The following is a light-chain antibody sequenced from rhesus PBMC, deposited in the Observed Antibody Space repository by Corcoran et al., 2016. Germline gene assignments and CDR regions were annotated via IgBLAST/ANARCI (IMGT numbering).Light chain of an antibody. CDR2: AAS. CDR3: QHYYDNPYS. CDR1: QNIYST. V-gene: IGKV1S12*01. Sequence: DIQMTQSPSALSASVGDRVTISCRASQNIYSTLAWYQQKPGKAPKLLIYAASSLQTGFPSRFSGSGSGTEFTLTISSLQPEDSAAYYCQHYYDNPYSFGQGTKVEIK. J-gene: IGKJ2*01.